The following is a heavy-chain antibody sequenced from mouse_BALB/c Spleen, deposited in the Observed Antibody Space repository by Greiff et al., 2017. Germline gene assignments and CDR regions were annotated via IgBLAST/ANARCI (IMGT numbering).Heavy chain of an antibody. Sequence: EVQVVESGPGLVKPSQSLSLTCSVTGYSITSGYYWNWIRQFPGNKLEWMGYISYDGSNNYNPSLKNRISITRDTSKNQFFLKLNSVTTEDTATYYCARDRGYGYHFDYWGQGTTLTVSS. CDR1: GYSITSGYY. CDR3: ARDRGYGYHFDY. D-gene: IGHD1-2*01. CDR2: ISYDGSN. V-gene: IGHV3-6*02. J-gene: IGHJ2*01.